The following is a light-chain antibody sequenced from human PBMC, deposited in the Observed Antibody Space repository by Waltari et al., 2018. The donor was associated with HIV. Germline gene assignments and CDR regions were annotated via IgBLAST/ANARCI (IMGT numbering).Light chain of an antibody. V-gene: IGLV1-44*01. CDR3: STWDDRLSGVV. Sequence: QSVLTQPPSASVAPGQRATISCSRSTPNIGSSNVNWYQQFSRAAPKLLIYADAHRPSGVPDRFSGSKSGTSASLVISGLQAEDEADYYCSTWDDRLSGVVFGGGTRLTVV. CDR2: ADA. CDR1: TPNIGSSN. J-gene: IGLJ2*01.